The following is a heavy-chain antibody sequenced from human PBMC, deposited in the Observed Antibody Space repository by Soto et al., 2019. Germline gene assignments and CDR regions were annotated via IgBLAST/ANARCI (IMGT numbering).Heavy chain of an antibody. Sequence: VQLVESGGGLIQPGGSLRLSCAASGFTVSSHHMTWVRQAPGRGPEWVSTIYSGGNTFYADSVWGRFIISRDTAKNMLYLQMNSLRAEDPAVYHCATGVETAKAGYWGQGTQVIVSS. CDR1: GFTVSSHH. CDR2: IYSGGNT. CDR3: ATGVETAKAGY. D-gene: IGHD5-18*01. J-gene: IGHJ4*02. V-gene: IGHV3-53*01.